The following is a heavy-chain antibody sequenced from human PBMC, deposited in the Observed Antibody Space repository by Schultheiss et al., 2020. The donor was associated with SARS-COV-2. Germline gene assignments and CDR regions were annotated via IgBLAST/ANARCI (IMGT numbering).Heavy chain of an antibody. Sequence: ASVKVSCKASGYTFTSYAMNWVRQAPGQGLEWMGWINTNTGNPTYAQGFTGRFVFSLDTSVSTAYLQICSLKAEDTAVYYCTTAGFEDPRLGQFYYGMDVWGQGATVTVSS. CDR1: GYTFTSYA. J-gene: IGHJ6*02. V-gene: IGHV7-4-1*01. CDR3: TTAGFEDPRLGQFYYGMDV. CDR2: INTNTGNP. D-gene: IGHD3-10*01.